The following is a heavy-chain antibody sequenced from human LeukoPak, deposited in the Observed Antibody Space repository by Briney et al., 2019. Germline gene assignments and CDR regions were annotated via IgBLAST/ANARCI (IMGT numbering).Heavy chain of an antibody. V-gene: IGHV3-21*01. CDR3: TRDFDWFRNQFDY. Sequence: GGPLRLSCGPSGFTFSDYAMNGVRQAPGKGLEGVSYISSRSNYVYNAASVQCRFTTSRDNTKTSLYLQMNILTAEDTAVYYCTRDFDWFRNQFDYWGQGTLVTVSS. D-gene: IGHD3-9*01. CDR1: GFTFSDYA. CDR2: ISSRSNYV. J-gene: IGHJ4*02.